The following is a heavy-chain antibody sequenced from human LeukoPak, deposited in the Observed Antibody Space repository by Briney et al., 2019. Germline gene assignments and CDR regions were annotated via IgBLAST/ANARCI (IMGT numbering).Heavy chain of an antibody. V-gene: IGHV3-20*04. CDR2: INWNGGST. Sequence: GGSLRLSCSASGFTFDDYGMSWVRQAPGKGLEWGSGINWNGGSTGYADSVKGRFTISRDNAKNSLYLQMNSLRAEDTALYYCARDISGSYFSVTHYYYMDVWGKGTTVTISS. CDR1: GFTFDDYG. CDR3: ARDISGSYFSVTHYYYMDV. J-gene: IGHJ6*03. D-gene: IGHD1-26*01.